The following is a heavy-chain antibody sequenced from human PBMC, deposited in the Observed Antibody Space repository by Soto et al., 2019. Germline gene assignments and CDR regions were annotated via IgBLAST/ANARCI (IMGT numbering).Heavy chain of an antibody. CDR2: INPSGGT. Sequence: QVQLQQWGAGLLKPSETLSLTCAVYGGSFSTDYWSWIRQPPGKGLEWIGEINPSGGTNYNPSLKCRVSISVATSKNQFSLKLSSVTAADTAVYYCARVRAARASRDFDYWGQGTLVTVSS. CDR3: ARVRAARASRDFDY. D-gene: IGHD6-6*01. J-gene: IGHJ4*02. V-gene: IGHV4-34*01. CDR1: GGSFSTDY.